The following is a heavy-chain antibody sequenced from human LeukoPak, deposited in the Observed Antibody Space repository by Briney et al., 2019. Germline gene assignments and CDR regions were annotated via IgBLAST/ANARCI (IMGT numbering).Heavy chain of an antibody. D-gene: IGHD4-17*01. J-gene: IGHJ5*02. CDR1: GGSISSGDYY. V-gene: IGHV4-30-4*01. Sequence: SQTLSLTCTVSGGSISSGDYYWSWIRQPPGKGLEWIVYIYYSGSTNYNPSLKSRVTIPVEASKNQFSLKLSSVTAADTAVYYCASVRHGDYGTNNWFDPWGQGTLVTVSS. CDR3: ASVRHGDYGTNNWFDP. CDR2: IYYSGST.